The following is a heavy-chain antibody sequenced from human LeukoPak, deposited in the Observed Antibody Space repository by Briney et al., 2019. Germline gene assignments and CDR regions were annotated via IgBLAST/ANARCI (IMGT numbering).Heavy chain of an antibody. Sequence: GALRLSCTVSGFTVSSNSMSWVRQAPGKGLEWVSFIYSDNTHYSDSVKGRFTISRDNSKNTLYLQMNSLRAEDTAVYYCARRAGAYSHPYDYWGQGTLVTVSS. CDR1: GFTVSSNS. D-gene: IGHD4/OR15-4a*01. V-gene: IGHV3-53*01. J-gene: IGHJ4*02. CDR2: IYSDNT. CDR3: ARRAGAYSHPYDY.